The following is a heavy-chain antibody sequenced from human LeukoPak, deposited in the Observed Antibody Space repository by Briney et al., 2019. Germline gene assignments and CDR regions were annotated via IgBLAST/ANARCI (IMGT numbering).Heavy chain of an antibody. J-gene: IGHJ4*02. V-gene: IGHV1-2*02. D-gene: IGHD1-26*01. CDR2: INPNSGGT. Sequence: GASVKVSCKASGYTFTGYYMHWVRQAPGQGLEWMGWINPNSGGTNYAQKFQGRVTMTRDTSISTAYMELSRLRSDDTAVYYCARDPYSGSYYLLNYWGQGTLVTVSS. CDR1: GYTFTGYY. CDR3: ARDPYSGSYYLLNY.